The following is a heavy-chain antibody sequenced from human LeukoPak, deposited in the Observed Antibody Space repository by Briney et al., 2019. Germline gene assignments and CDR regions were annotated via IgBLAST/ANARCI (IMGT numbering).Heavy chain of an antibody. CDR1: GFTFDDYA. V-gene: IGHV3-74*01. J-gene: IGHJ5*02. CDR2: INTDGSST. D-gene: IGHD3-22*01. Sequence: GRSLRLSCAASGFTFDDYAMHWVRQAPGKGLVWVSRINTDGSSTSYADSVKGRFTISRDNAKNTLYLQMNSLRAEDTAVYYCARVPSFELYYDSSGYYPWGQGTLVTVSS. CDR3: ARVPSFELYYDSSGYYP.